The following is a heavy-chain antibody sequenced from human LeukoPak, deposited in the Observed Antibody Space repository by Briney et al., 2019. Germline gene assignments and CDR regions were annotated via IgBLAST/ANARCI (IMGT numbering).Heavy chain of an antibody. Sequence: ASVKVSCKASGYTFTGYYMHWVRQAPGQGLEWMGRINPNSGGTNYAQKFQGGVTMTRDTSISTAYMELSRLRSDDTAVYYCARAVLAHGVVATKDYWGQGTLVTVSS. V-gene: IGHV1-2*06. CDR3: ARAVLAHGVVATKDY. D-gene: IGHD5-12*01. J-gene: IGHJ4*02. CDR2: INPNSGGT. CDR1: GYTFTGYY.